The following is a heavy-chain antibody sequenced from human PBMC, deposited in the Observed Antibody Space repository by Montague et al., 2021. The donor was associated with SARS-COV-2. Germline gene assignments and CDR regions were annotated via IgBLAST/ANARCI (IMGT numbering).Heavy chain of an antibody. D-gene: IGHD2-2*03. Sequence: PGASLSSDSLSWHWIRQSPSRGPEWLASTYYRSKWYNDSAPSVSGRATVKPDTSRNQFSLHLDSVTPEDTALYFCARKMDSSFDVWGKGTMVIVSS. V-gene: IGHV6-1*01. CDR1: GASLSSDSLS. CDR3: ARKMDSSFDV. CDR2: TYYRSKWYN. J-gene: IGHJ3*01.